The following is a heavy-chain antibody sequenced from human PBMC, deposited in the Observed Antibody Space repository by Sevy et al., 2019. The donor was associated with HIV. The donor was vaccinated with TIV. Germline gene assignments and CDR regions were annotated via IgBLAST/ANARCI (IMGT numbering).Heavy chain of an antibody. V-gene: IGHV4-59*01. J-gene: IGHJ4*01. CDR3: ARVRQQLVGSLDY. D-gene: IGHD6-13*01. CDR2: IYYIGST. Sequence: SETLSLTCTVSGGSMSSYYWSWIRQPPGKGLEWIGYIYYIGSTNYNPSLKSRVTISVDTSKNQFSLKLSSVTAADTAVYYCARVRQQLVGSLDYWGHGTLVTVSS. CDR1: GGSMSSYY.